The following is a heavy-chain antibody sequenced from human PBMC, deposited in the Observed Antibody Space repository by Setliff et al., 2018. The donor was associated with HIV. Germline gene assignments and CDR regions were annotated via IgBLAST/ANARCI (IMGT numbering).Heavy chain of an antibody. Sequence: ASVKVSCKASGGTFSSYAISWVRQAPGQGLEWMGGIIPIFGTANYAQKFQGRVTITTDEPMNTGYMELSSLRSEDTAVYYCARESACSSTSCPKVLDYWGQGTLVTVSS. CDR2: IIPIFGTA. CDR3: ARESACSSTSCPKVLDY. D-gene: IGHD2-2*01. CDR1: GGTFSSYA. J-gene: IGHJ4*02. V-gene: IGHV1-69*05.